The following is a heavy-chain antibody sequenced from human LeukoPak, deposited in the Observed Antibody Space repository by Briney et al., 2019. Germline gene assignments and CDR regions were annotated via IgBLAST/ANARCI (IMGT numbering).Heavy chain of an antibody. CDR3: ARGTTGYNWFDP. CDR1: GYSISSVYY. CDR2: AYHSGST. J-gene: IGHJ5*02. D-gene: IGHD4-11*01. V-gene: IGHV4-38-2*02. Sequence: SETLSLTCTVSGYSISSVYYWGWIRQPPGKGLEWIGSAYHSGSTYYNPSLKSRVTISVDTSKNQFSLNLSSVTAADTAVYYCARGTTGYNWFDPWGQGTLVAVSS.